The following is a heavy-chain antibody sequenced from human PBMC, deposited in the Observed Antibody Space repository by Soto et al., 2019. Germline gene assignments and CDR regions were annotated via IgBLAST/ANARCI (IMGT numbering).Heavy chain of an antibody. CDR2: ISYDGSNK. CDR1: GFTFSSYA. Sequence: QVQLVESGGGVVQPGRSLRLSCAASGFTFSSYAMHWVRXXXXXXXEWVAVISYDGSNKYXADSVKGRFTISRDNSKXXXXXXXXXXXXXXXXXXXXXXXXXXXXXXXXYWGQGTLVTVSS. CDR3: XXXXXXXXXXXXY. J-gene: IGHJ4*02. V-gene: IGHV3-30-3*01.